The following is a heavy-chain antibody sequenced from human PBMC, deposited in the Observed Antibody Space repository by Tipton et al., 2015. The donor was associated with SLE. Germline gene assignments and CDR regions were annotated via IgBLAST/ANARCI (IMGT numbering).Heavy chain of an antibody. Sequence: SLRLSCAASGFMFSNYGMNWVRQAPGKGLEWVSLISGGGGSTHYADSVRGRFTISRDNAKKSLYLQMNSLRAGDTAVYYCARGGLGRATFDSWGQGTMVTVSS. D-gene: IGHD3-16*01. CDR1: GFMFSNYG. J-gene: IGHJ3*02. CDR2: ISGGGGST. CDR3: ARGGLGRATFDS. V-gene: IGHV3-23*01.